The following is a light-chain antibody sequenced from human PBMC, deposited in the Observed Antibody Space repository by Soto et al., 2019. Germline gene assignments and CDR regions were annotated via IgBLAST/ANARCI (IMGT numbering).Light chain of an antibody. Sequence: QSALTQPRSVSGSPGQSVTISCTGTSSDVGGDNYVSWYQQHPGKAPKLMIYDVTKRPSGVPDRFSGSRSGNTASLTISGVRTEDEADYYCQSYDSRLSGVVFGGGTKVTVL. CDR3: QSYDSRLSGVV. V-gene: IGLV2-11*01. CDR1: SSDVGGDNY. CDR2: DVT. J-gene: IGLJ3*02.